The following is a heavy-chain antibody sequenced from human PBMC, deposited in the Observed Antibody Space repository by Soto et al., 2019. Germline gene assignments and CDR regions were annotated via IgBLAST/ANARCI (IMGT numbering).Heavy chain of an antibody. CDR1: GVTFSSYA. CDR3: AKDQLSSSSPNFDY. V-gene: IGHV3-23*01. D-gene: IGHD6-6*01. J-gene: IGHJ4*02. Sequence: PGGSMRLSCAASGVTFSSYAMSWFRQAPGKGLEWVSAISGSGGSTYYADSVKGRFTISRDNSKNTLYLQMNSLRAEDTAVYYCAKDQLSSSSPNFDYWGQGTLVTVSS. CDR2: ISGSGGST.